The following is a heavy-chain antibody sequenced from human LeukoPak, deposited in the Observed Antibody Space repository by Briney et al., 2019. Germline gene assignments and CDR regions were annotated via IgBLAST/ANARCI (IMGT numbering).Heavy chain of an antibody. CDR2: ISWNSGSI. D-gene: IGHD6-19*01. CDR3: ATGIAVAGTFDY. V-gene: IGHV3-9*03. Sequence: PGRSLRLSCAASGFTFDDYAMHWVRQAPGKGLEWVSGISWNSGSIGYADSVKGRFTISRDNAKNSLYLQMNSQRAEDMALYYCATGIAVAGTFDYWGQGTLVTVSS. CDR1: GFTFDDYA. J-gene: IGHJ4*02.